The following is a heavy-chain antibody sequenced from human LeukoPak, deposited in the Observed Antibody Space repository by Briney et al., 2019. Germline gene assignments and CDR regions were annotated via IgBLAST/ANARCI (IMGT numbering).Heavy chain of an antibody. CDR2: MNLSGTT. J-gene: IGHJ4*02. V-gene: IGHV4-4*02. D-gene: IGHD3-22*01. Sequence: SENLSLTCTVSGDSINSLDLWSWVRQPPGKGLEWIGEMNLSGTTHSNPSVKSRVTISIDKSKNQFFLNLSSVTAADTAVYYCAGLVGRYSSGLYYYYFDYWGQGTLVTVSS. CDR1: GDSINSLDL. CDR3: AGLVGRYSSGLYYYYFDY.